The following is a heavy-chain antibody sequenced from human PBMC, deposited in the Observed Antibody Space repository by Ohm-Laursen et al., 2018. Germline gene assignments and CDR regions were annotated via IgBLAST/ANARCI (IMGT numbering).Heavy chain of an antibody. CDR2: INPNSGGT. D-gene: IGHD6-19*01. CDR1: GDTFSSYA. V-gene: IGHV1-2*02. CDR3: AREVYSSGWYVNY. J-gene: IGHJ4*02. Sequence: SVKVSCKSSGDTFSSYAFNWVRQAPGQGLEWMGWINPNSGGTNYAQKFQGRVTMTRDTSISTAYMELSRLRSDDTAVYYCAREVYSSGWYVNYWGQGTLVTVSS.